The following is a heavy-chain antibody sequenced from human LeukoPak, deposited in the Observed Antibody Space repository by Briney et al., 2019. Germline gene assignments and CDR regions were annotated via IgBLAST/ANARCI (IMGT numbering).Heavy chain of an antibody. CDR1: GFTLSNYW. D-gene: IGHD1-26*01. CDR2: INPDGSYA. CDR3: ASLTVGATGHC. Sequence: GGSLRLSCAASGFTLSNYWMSWVRQAPGKGLVWVSRINPDGSYAAYADSVKGRFTISRDNAKNALYLQMNTLGAEDTAVYYCASLTVGATGHCWGQGILVTVSS. J-gene: IGHJ4*02. V-gene: IGHV3-74*01.